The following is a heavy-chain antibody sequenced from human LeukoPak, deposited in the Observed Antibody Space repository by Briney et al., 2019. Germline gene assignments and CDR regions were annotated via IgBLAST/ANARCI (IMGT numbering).Heavy chain of an antibody. D-gene: IGHD4-17*01. Sequence: GGSLRLSCAASGFTFSSYAMSWVRQAPGRGREWVSAISGSGGSTYYADSVKGRFTITRDKSKNTLYQQMNRLRAGDTAVYYCAKRAGDYDAFDIWGQGTMVTVSS. CDR2: ISGSGGST. J-gene: IGHJ3*02. CDR3: AKRAGDYDAFDI. CDR1: GFTFSSYA. V-gene: IGHV3-23*01.